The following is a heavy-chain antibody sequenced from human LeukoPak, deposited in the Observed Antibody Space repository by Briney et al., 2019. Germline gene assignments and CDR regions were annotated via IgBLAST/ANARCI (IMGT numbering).Heavy chain of an antibody. D-gene: IGHD3-16*02. Sequence: EASVKVSCKASGYTFTGYYMHWVRQAPGQGLEWMGWINPNSGGTNYAQKFQGRVTMTRDTSISTAYMELSRLRSDDTAVYYCARVDTIYDYVWGSYRCFDYWGQGTLVTVSS. J-gene: IGHJ4*02. CDR3: ARVDTIYDYVWGSYRCFDY. CDR1: GYTFTGYY. CDR2: INPNSGGT. V-gene: IGHV1-2*02.